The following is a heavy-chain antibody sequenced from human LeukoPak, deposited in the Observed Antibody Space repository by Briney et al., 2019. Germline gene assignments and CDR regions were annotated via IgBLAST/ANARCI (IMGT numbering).Heavy chain of an antibody. D-gene: IGHD3-10*01. CDR3: ARAVWFGELVWFDP. V-gene: IGHV4-4*02. CDR1: GGSISSSNW. J-gene: IGHJ5*02. CDR2: IYHSGST. Sequence: SGTLSLTCAVSGGSISSSNWWSWVRQPPGKGLEWIGGIYHSGSTNYNPSLKSRVTISVDKSKNQFSLKLSSVTAADTAVYYCARAVWFGELVWFDPWGQGTLVTVSS.